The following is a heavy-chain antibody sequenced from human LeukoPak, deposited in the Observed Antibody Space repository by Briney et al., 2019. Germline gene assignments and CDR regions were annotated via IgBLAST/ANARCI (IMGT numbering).Heavy chain of an antibody. V-gene: IGHV4-4*07. CDR2: IYTSGST. D-gene: IGHD1-7*01. Sequence: PSETLSLTCTVSGGSISSYYWSWIRQPAGKGLEWIGRIYTSGSTNYNPSLKSRVTMSVDTSKNQFSLKLSSVTAADTAVYCCARAGWNYRGGYFDYWGQGTLVTVSS. CDR3: ARAGWNYRGGYFDY. CDR1: GGSISSYY. J-gene: IGHJ4*02.